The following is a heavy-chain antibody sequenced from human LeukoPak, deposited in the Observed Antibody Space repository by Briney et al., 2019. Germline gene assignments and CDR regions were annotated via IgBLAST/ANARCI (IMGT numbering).Heavy chain of an antibody. J-gene: IGHJ4*02. D-gene: IGHD5-18*01. CDR1: GGSFKHYF. CDR3: ASHRRSHGAEY. Sequence: PSETLSLTCTVSGGSFKHYFWSWIRQPPGKGLEFLGYVYYTGSTDYSPSLKSRLTISADTAKNQFSLNLRSVTAADTAVYFCASHRRSHGAEYWGQGTLVTVSS. V-gene: IGHV4-59*08. CDR2: VYYTGST.